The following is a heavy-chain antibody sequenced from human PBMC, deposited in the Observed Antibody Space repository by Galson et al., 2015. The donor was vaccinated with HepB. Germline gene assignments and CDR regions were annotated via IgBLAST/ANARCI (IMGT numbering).Heavy chain of an antibody. J-gene: IGHJ4*02. CDR1: GFSFGDFA. V-gene: IGHV3-33*08. CDR2: IWYGGSNK. D-gene: IGHD2-21*02. CDR3: AREGGDYY. Sequence: SLRLSCATSGFSFGDFAVSWVRQAPGKGLEWVAVIWYGGSNKYYADSVKGRFTISRDNSKNTLYLQMNSLRAEDTAVYYCAREGGDYYWGQGTLVTVSS.